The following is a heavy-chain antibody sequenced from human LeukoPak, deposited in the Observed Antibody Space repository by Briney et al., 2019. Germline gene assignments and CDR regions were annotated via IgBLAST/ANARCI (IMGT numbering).Heavy chain of an antibody. V-gene: IGHV5-51*01. CDR3: ARRFYYGSESYNFDI. D-gene: IGHD3-10*01. CDR1: GYNFTSYW. Sequence: GESLKISCKGSGYNFTSYWIGWVRQMPGKGPEWMGIIYPGDSDTKYSPSFQGQVTISADKSISTAYLQWSSLRASDTAMYYCARRFYYGSESYNFDIWGQGTLVTVSS. CDR2: IYPGDSDT. J-gene: IGHJ3*02.